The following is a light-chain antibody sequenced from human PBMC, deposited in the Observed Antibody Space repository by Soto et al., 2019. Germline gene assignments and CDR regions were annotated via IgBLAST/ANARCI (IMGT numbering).Light chain of an antibody. V-gene: IGKV3-15*01. CDR2: GAS. J-gene: IGKJ5*01. Sequence: ILLRQSPDSLSVAPGERVTLSCRASQSVTINLAWYQHTPGQSPRLLISGASSGATGLPDRFSGSGSGTEFTLTIRSLQSEDFAVYYCQQYNNWPPITFGQGTRLEIK. CDR3: QQYNNWPPIT. CDR1: QSVTIN.